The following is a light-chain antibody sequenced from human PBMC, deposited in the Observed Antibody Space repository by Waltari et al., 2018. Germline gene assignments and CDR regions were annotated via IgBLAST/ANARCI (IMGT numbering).Light chain of an antibody. CDR2: GNS. CDR3: QSYDSSLSAYV. V-gene: IGLV1-40*01. CDR1: SSNTGAGYD. J-gene: IGLJ1*01. Sequence: QSVLTPPPSVSGAPGQRVTISCTGSSSNTGAGYDVHWYQQLPGTAPKVLIYGNSNRPSGVPDRFSGSKSGTSASLAITGLQAEDEADYYCQSYDSSLSAYVFGTGTKVSVL.